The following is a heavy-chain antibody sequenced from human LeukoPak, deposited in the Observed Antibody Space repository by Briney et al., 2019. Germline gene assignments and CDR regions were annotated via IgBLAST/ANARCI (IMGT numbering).Heavy chain of an antibody. J-gene: IGHJ4*02. CDR3: ARDVVGSLDY. V-gene: IGHV3-21*01. CDR1: GFTFSRYS. CDR2: ISSTSTFI. D-gene: IGHD1-26*01. Sequence: PGGSLRLSCAASGFTFSRYSMNWVRQAPGKGLEWVASISSTSTFIYSADSVKGRFTISRDNTRNSLYLQMTNLRGDDTAVYYCARDVVGSLDYWGQGTLVTVSS.